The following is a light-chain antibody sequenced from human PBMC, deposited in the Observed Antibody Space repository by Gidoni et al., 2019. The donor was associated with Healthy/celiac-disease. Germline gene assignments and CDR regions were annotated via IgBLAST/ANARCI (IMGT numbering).Light chain of an antibody. CDR1: SSDVGGYNY. Sequence: QSALTQPASVSGSPGQSITISCTGTSSDVGGYNYVSWYQQHPGKAPKLMIYEVSNRPSGVSNRFSGSKSGNTASLTIPGLQAEDEADYYCSSYTSSSILGVFGTGTKVTVL. CDR3: SSYTSSSILGV. J-gene: IGLJ1*01. CDR2: EVS. V-gene: IGLV2-14*01.